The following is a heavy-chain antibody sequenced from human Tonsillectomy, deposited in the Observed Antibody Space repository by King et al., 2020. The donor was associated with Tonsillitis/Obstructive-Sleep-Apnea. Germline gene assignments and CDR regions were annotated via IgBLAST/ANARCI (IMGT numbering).Heavy chain of an antibody. Sequence: VQLVESGGGVVQPGRSLRLSCAASGFTFSSYGMHWVRQAPGKGLEWVAVISYDGSNKYYADSVKSRFTISRDNSKNTLYLQMNSLRAEDTAVYYCAKWSYDSSGYKGLYYYYYGMDVWGQGTTVTVSS. CDR3: AKWSYDSSGYKGLYYYYYGMDV. CDR1: GFTFSSYG. D-gene: IGHD3-22*01. V-gene: IGHV3-30*18. CDR2: ISYDGSNK. J-gene: IGHJ6*02.